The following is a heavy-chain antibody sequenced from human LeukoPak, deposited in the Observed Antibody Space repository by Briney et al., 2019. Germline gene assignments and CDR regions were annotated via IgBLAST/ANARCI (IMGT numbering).Heavy chain of an antibody. CDR1: GFIFSDYY. Sequence: PGGSLRLSCAASGFIFSDYYMSWIRQAPGKGLEWVSCISSSSSYTNYADSVKVRIAISRDNAKNSLYLQINSLRAEDTAVYYCARYHSRVYWGQGTLVTVSS. CDR2: ISSSSSYT. J-gene: IGHJ4*02. V-gene: IGHV3-11*06. CDR3: ARYHSRVY.